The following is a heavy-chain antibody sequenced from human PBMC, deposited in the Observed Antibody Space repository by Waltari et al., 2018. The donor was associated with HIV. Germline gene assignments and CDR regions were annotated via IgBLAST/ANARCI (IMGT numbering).Heavy chain of an antibody. CDR3: ARARGAARGALDI. CDR2: SNTRRCTI. D-gene: IGHD3-10*01. V-gene: IGHV3-48*04. J-gene: IGHJ3*02. CDR1: GFTFSSNS. Sequence: EVQLVESGGALVQPGGSLRLSCAASGFTFSSNSMNWVRQAPGGCVDLFSYSNTRRCTIYDAESVKGLYTVSRANANISLSLHMDSLSAEDTAVYYCARARGAARGALDICGQGTMVTVS.